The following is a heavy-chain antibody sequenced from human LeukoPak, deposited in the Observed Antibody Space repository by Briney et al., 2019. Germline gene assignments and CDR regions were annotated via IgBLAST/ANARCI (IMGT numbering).Heavy chain of an antibody. Sequence: GGSLRLSCAASGFTFSSYEMNWVRQAPGKGLEWVSYISSSGSTIYYADSVKGRFTISRDNAKNSLCLQMNSLRAEDTAVYYCARVGGRFGYGDFDYWGQGTLVTVSS. J-gene: IGHJ4*02. D-gene: IGHD3-10*01. CDR1: GFTFSSYE. V-gene: IGHV3-48*03. CDR2: ISSSGSTI. CDR3: ARVGGRFGYGDFDY.